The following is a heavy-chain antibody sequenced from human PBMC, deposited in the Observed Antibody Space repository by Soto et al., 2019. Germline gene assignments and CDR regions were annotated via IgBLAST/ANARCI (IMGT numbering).Heavy chain of an antibody. CDR1: GLAFSNYD. CDR2: INGSGAST. Sequence: GGSLRLSCAASGLAFSNYDMTWVRQAPGKGLDWVASINGSGASTFYAESVKGRFTISRDNSKNTVYLQMNSLRVEDTAAYYCANRNYYDKRGYTYPYFDFWGQGSLVTVSS. V-gene: IGHV3-23*01. D-gene: IGHD3-22*01. J-gene: IGHJ4*02. CDR3: ANRNYYDKRGYTYPYFDF.